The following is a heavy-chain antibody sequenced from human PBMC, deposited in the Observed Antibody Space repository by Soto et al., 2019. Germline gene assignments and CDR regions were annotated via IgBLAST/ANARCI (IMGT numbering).Heavy chain of an antibody. V-gene: IGHV4-31*03. CDR1: GGSISSGGYY. J-gene: IGHJ4*02. Sequence: QVQLQESGPGLVKPSQTLSLTCTVSGGSISSGGYYWSWIRQHPGKGLEWIGYIYYSGSTYYNPSLKSRVTISVDTSKNQFSLKLSSVTAADTAAYYCARDWCTNGVCRLDYWGQGTLVTVSS. CDR2: IYYSGST. CDR3: ARDWCTNGVCRLDY. D-gene: IGHD2-8*01.